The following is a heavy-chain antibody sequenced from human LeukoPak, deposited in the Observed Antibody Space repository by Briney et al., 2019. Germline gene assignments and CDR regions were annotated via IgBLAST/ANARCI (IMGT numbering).Heavy chain of an antibody. Sequence: PSETLSLTCSVSGDSISSRNSYWCWIRQSPGKGLEWIGSMYYSGNTYYNPSLKSRVTISVDTSKNQFSLKLSSVTAADTAVYYCAGEPPGSYIAYWGQGTLVTVSS. CDR2: MYYSGNT. CDR3: AGEPPGSYIAY. V-gene: IGHV4-39*07. CDR1: GDSISSRNSY. J-gene: IGHJ4*02. D-gene: IGHD1-26*01.